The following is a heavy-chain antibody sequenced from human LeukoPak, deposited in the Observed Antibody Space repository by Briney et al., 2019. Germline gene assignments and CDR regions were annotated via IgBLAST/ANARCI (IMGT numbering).Heavy chain of an antibody. D-gene: IGHD1-7*01. J-gene: IGHJ4*02. CDR2: IIPIFGAG. CDR1: GGTFSSYA. V-gene: IGHV1-69*05. CDR3: ARDSIEYNWNYEGGYYFDY. Sequence: ASVNVSCKXSGGTFSSYANSWVRQAPAQGLEMMGVIIPIFGAGNYSKKFQGRVTITTDESTSTAYMELSSLRSEDTAVYYCARDSIEYNWNYEGGYYFDYWGQGTLVTVSS.